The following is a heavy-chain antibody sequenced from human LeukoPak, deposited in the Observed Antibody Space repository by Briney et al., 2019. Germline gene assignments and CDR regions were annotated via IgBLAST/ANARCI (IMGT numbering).Heavy chain of an antibody. J-gene: IGHJ2*01. CDR1: GGSISSFY. V-gene: IGHV4-59*01. CDR2: IYYNGNA. D-gene: IGHD4-17*01. CDR3: ARDSSTVTYWYSDL. Sequence: SETLSLTCTVPGGSISSFYWSWIRQPPGKGPEWIGYIYYNGNANYNPSLKSRVTMSVDTSKNQLSLKLTSVTAADTAVYYCARDSSTVTYWYSDLWGRGTLVTVSS.